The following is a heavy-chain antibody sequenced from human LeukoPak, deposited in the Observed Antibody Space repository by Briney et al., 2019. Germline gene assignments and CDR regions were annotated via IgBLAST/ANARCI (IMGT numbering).Heavy chain of an antibody. Sequence: PGGSPRLSCAASGFTFSSYDMHWARQAPGKGLEWVAVISYDGTNKYYADDSVKGRFTISRDNSRDTLYLQMNSLSAEDTAVYYCAKERNYYGSGSSTDFDFWGQGTLVTVSS. J-gene: IGHJ4*02. CDR1: GFTFSSYD. CDR2: ISYDGTNK. CDR3: AKERNYYGSGSSTDFDF. V-gene: IGHV3-30*18. D-gene: IGHD3-10*01.